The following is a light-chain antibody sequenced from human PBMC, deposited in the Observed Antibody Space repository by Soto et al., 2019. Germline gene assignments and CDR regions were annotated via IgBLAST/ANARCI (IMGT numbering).Light chain of an antibody. CDR2: DAS. V-gene: IGKV3D-20*01. CDR1: QSVSRSS. CDR3: QQYGSSPGT. J-gene: IGKJ4*01. Sequence: EIVLTQSPGTLSLSPGERATLSCGASQSVSRSSLAWYQQKPGLAPRLLIYDASSRATGIPDRFSGSGSGTDFTLTINRLEPEDFAVYYCQQYGSSPGTCGGGAKVEIK.